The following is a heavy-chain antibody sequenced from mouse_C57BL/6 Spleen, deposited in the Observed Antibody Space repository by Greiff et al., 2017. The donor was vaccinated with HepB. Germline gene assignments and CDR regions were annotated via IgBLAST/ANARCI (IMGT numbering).Heavy chain of an antibody. CDR3: ARGYDGYYDYAMDY. CDR1: GYSITSGYY. V-gene: IGHV3-6*01. D-gene: IGHD2-3*01. CDR2: ISYDGSN. J-gene: IGHJ4*01. Sequence: EVHLVESGPGLVKPSQSLSLTCSVPGYSITSGYYWNWIRQFPGNKLAWMGYISYDGSNNYNPSLKNRISITRDTSKNQFFLRLNSVTTEDTATYYCARGYDGYYDYAMDYWGQGTSVTVSS.